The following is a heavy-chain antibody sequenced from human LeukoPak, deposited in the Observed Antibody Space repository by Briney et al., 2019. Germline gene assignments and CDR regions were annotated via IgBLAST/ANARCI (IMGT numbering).Heavy chain of an antibody. V-gene: IGHV4-39*07. CDR1: GGSISSSSYY. J-gene: IGHJ4*02. D-gene: IGHD1-20*01. CDR2: IYYSGST. CDR3: ARELGGNWNDRGDY. Sequence: SETLSLTCTVSGGSISSSSYYWGWIRQPPGKGLEWIGSIYYSGSTYYNPSLKSRVTISVDTSKNQFSLKLSSVTAADTAVYYCARELGGNWNDRGDYWGQGTLVTVSS.